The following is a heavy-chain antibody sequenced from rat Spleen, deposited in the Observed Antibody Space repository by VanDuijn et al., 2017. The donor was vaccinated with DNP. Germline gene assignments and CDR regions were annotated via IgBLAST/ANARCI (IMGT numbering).Heavy chain of an antibody. D-gene: IGHD1-1*01. V-gene: IGHV5-22*01. CDR1: GFSFSDYY. CDR3: ARGVYYYSATYWYFDF. Sequence: EVQLVESGGGLVQPGRSLKLSCAASGFSFSDYYMAWVRQAPKKGLELVAAISYEGSSTYYGDSVKGRFTIARDNAKTTLYLQMNSLRSKATATYYCARGVYYYSATYWYFDFWGPGTMVTVSS. J-gene: IGHJ1*01. CDR2: ISYEGSST.